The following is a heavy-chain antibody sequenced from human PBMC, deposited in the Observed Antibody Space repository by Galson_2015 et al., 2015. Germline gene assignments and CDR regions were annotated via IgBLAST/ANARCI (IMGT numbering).Heavy chain of an antibody. CDR3: ARGHHSSGWMYYFDY. CDR2: IWYDGSNK. Sequence: SLRLSCAASGFTFSSYGMHWVRQAPGKGLEWVAVIWYDGSNKYYADSVKGRFTISRDNSKNTLYLQMNSLRAEDTAVYYCARGHHSSGWMYYFDYWGQGTLVTVSS. J-gene: IGHJ4*02. D-gene: IGHD6-19*01. V-gene: IGHV3-33*01. CDR1: GFTFSSYG.